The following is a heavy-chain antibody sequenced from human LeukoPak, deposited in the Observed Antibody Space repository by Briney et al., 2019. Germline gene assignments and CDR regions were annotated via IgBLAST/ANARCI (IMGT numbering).Heavy chain of an antibody. CDR3: ARGLWFGELLSNGEYYFDY. Sequence: ASVKVSCKASGYTFTSYDISWVRQAPGQGLEWMGWISTYNGNTNYAQKFQGRVTMTTDTSTTTAYMELRSLRSDDTAVYYCARGLWFGELLSNGEYYFDYWGQGTLVTVSS. D-gene: IGHD3-10*01. J-gene: IGHJ4*02. CDR2: ISTYNGNT. CDR1: GYTFTSYD. V-gene: IGHV1-18*01.